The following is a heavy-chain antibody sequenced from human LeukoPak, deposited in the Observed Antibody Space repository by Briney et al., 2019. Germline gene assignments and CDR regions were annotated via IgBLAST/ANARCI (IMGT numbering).Heavy chain of an antibody. CDR1: GFTFSSYW. V-gene: IGHV3-74*01. J-gene: IGHJ6*02. Sequence: GGSLRLSCAASGFTFSSYWMHWVRHAPGKGLVWVSRINSDGSSTIYADSVKGRFTISRDNAKSTLYLQMNSLRAEDTAVYYCARVLRYDYSPYYGMDVWGQGTTVTVSS. D-gene: IGHD2-21*01. CDR2: INSDGSST. CDR3: ARVLRYDYSPYYGMDV.